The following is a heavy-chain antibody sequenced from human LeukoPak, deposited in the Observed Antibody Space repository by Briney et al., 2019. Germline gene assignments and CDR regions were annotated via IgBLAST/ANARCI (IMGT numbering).Heavy chain of an antibody. Sequence: LSCAASGFTFSXXXXNWVXXXXXXXLXXVSYIRSSGSTRYYADSVKGPFTISRDNPKPSLYMQMNSLRAEDTAVYYCARVQXXVTTLDYWGQXPXXXXSS. CDR3: ARVQXXVTTLDY. J-gene: IGHJ4*02. V-gene: IGHV3-48*03. CDR2: IRSSGSTR. CDR1: GFTFSXXX. D-gene: IGHD4-17*01.